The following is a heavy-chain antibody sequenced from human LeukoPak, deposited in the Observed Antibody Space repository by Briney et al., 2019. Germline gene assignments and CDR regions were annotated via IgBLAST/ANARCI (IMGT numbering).Heavy chain of an antibody. J-gene: IGHJ6*03. CDR1: GGSISSSSYY. CDR2: IYYSGNT. V-gene: IGHV4-39*01. Sequence: SETLSLTCTVSGGSISSSSYYWGWIRQPPGKGPEWIGSIYYSGNTYYSPSLKSRVTISVDTSKKQFSLKLSSVTATDTAVYYCARHTETYSNYYYYMDVWGKGTTVTVSS. CDR3: ARHTETYSNYYYYMDV. D-gene: IGHD2-21*01.